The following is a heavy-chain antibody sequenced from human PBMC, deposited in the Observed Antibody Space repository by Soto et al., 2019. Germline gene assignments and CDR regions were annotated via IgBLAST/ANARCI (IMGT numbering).Heavy chain of an antibody. CDR1: GFTFSDYY. V-gene: IGHV3-11*06. J-gene: IGHJ4*02. Sequence: GGSLRLSCAASGFTFSDYYMTWIRQAPGKGLEWVSNIDSSSRYTGYADSVKGRFTISRDNAKNSLDLQMHSLRVEDTAVYYCAREGFYSSYFDYWGQGILVTVSS. CDR3: AREGFYSSYFDY. CDR2: IDSSSRYT. D-gene: IGHD2-21*01.